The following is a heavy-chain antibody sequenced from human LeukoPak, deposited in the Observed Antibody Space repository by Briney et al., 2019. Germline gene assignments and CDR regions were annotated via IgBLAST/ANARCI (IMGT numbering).Heavy chain of an antibody. V-gene: IGHV3-21*01. J-gene: IGHJ4*02. CDR1: GFTFSSYT. CDR2: ISGSNSYI. Sequence: GGSLRLSCAASGFTFSSYTMHWIRQAPGKGLEWVSSISGSNSYIFYVDSVKGRFTISRDNAKNSLYLQMNSLRADDTAVYYCARDKIVGPTTLDYWGQGTLVTVSS. D-gene: IGHD1-26*01. CDR3: ARDKIVGPTTLDY.